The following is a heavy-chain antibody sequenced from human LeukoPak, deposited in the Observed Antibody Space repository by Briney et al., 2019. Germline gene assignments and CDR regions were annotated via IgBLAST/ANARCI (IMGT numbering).Heavy chain of an antibody. V-gene: IGHV4-34*01. CDR2: INHSGST. CDR3: ARDPTTVVTTPYYFDD. D-gene: IGHD4-23*01. CDR1: GGSFIGYH. J-gene: IGHJ4*02. Sequence: PSETLSLTCAVSGGSFIGYHWNWIRQPPGKGLEWIGEINHSGSTNYNPSLKSRVTISVATSTNQFSLKLRSVTAADTAVYYCARDPTTVVTTPYYFDDWGQGTLVTVSS.